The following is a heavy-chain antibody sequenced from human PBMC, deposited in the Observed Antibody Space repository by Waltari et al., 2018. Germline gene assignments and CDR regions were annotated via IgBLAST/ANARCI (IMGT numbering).Heavy chain of an antibody. CDR1: GFTFSSYG. D-gene: IGHD6-13*01. CDR2: IWYDGSNK. Sequence: QVQLVESGGGVVQPGRSLRLSCAASGFTFSSYGMHWVRQAPGKGLEGLAVIWYDGSNKYYADSVKGRFTISRDNSKNTLYLQMNSLRAEDTAMYYCAKGIAAAGTADFDYWGQGTLVTVSS. CDR3: AKGIAAAGTADFDY. J-gene: IGHJ4*02. V-gene: IGHV3-30*18.